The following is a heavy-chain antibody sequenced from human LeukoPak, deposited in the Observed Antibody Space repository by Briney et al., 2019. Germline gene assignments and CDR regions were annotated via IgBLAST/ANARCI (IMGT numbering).Heavy chain of an antibody. J-gene: IGHJ4*02. Sequence: SETLSLTCTDSGGSISSSSYYLGWIRQPPGKGLEWIGSIYYSGSTYYNPSLKSRVTISVDTSKNQFPLKLSSVTAADTAVYYCAREYSSSPDYWGQGTLVSVSS. CDR3: AREYSSSPDY. CDR2: IYYSGST. CDR1: GGSISSSSYY. D-gene: IGHD6-6*01. V-gene: IGHV4-39*02.